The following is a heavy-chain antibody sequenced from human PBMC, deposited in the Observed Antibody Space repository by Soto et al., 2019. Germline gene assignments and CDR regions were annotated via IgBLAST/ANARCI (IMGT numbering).Heavy chain of an antibody. CDR2: ISSSRSTI. D-gene: IGHD5-12*01. J-gene: IGHJ4*02. V-gene: IGHV3-48*01. Sequence: GGSLRLSCAASGFTFSSYSMNWVRQAPGKGLEWVSYISSSRSTIYYADSVKGRFTISRDNDKHSLYLQMNSLRAEDTTVYYCARDLKRRYSGCAPAGVWGQGTLVTVSS. CDR3: ARDLKRRYSGCAPAGV. CDR1: GFTFSSYS.